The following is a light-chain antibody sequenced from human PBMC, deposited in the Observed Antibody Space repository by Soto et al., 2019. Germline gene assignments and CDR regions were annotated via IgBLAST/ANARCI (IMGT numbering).Light chain of an antibody. CDR1: ESVGRH. J-gene: IGKJ5*01. CDR2: DAS. V-gene: IGKV3-15*01. CDR3: QQYNNWPPN. Sequence: VAQSAATLSVSPGERASLSWRASESVGRHLAWYHQKPGQAPKLLILDASTRATGVPARFSGSGSGTEFTLTVSSLQSEDIAVYFCQQYNNWPPNFGQGTRLEI.